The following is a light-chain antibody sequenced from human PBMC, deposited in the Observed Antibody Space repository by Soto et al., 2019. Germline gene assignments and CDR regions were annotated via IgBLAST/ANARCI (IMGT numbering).Light chain of an antibody. J-gene: IGLJ2*01. CDR1: SSNIGNNY. CDR2: DNN. V-gene: IGLV1-51*01. Sequence: QSVLTQPPSVSAAPGQKVTISCSGSSSNIGNNYVSWYQQLPGKAPKLLIYDNNKRPSGIPDRFSGSKSGTSATLGITGLQTGDEADYYCGTWDSGLRAALFGGGTKLTVL. CDR3: GTWDSGLRAAL.